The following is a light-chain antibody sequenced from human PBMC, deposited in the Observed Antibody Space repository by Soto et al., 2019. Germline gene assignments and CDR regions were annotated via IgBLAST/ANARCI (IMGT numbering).Light chain of an antibody. CDR1: QSISTY. V-gene: IGKV3-11*01. J-gene: IGKJ4*02. CDR2: DAS. CDR3: QQRSNWPPP. Sequence: EIVLTQSPATLSLSPVERATLSCRASQSISTYLAWYQQKPGQAPRLLSYDASKRATGIPARFGGSGSGTDFTLTISSLEPEDFAVYYCQQRSNWPPPFGGGKKVE.